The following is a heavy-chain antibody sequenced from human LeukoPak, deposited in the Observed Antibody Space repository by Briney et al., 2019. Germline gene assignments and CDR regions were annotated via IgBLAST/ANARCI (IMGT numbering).Heavy chain of an antibody. J-gene: IGHJ2*01. CDR3: AKGSSGWPANYWYFDL. CDR2: IYSGGGT. Sequence: AGSLRLSCAASGFTVSSNYMNWVRQAPGKGLEWVSVIYSGGGTYYADSVKGRFTISRDNSKNTLSLQMNSLSADDTAVYYCAKGSSGWPANYWYFDLWGRGTLVTVSS. CDR1: GFTVSSNY. V-gene: IGHV3-53*01. D-gene: IGHD6-19*01.